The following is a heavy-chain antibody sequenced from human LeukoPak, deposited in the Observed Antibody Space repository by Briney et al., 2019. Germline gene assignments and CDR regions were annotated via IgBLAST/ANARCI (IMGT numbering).Heavy chain of an antibody. V-gene: IGHV3-23*01. Sequence: PGGSLRLSCAAFGFTVNNAWMSWVRQAPGKGLEWVSGISGSGAGTYYADSVKGRFTISRDNSKNTLYLQMNSLRADDTAVYYCAKMVREFYTISYYFDYWGQGTLVTVSS. CDR3: AKMVREFYTISYYFDY. D-gene: IGHD2-8*01. CDR1: GFTVNNAW. J-gene: IGHJ4*02. CDR2: ISGSGAGT.